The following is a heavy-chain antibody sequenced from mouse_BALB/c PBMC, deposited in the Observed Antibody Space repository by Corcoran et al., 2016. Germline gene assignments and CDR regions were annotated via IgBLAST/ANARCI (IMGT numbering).Heavy chain of an antibody. CDR3: AREPYAMDY. CDR2: INTYTGEP. Sequence: QIQLVQYGPELKKPGETVKISGQASGYTFTNYGMNWVKQAPGKGLKRMGWINTYTGEPTYADDFKGRFAFSLETSASTAYLQINNLKNEDTATYFCAREPYAMDYWGQGTSVTVSS. D-gene: IGHD6-1*01. J-gene: IGHJ4*01. V-gene: IGHV9-3-1*01. CDR1: GYTFTNYG.